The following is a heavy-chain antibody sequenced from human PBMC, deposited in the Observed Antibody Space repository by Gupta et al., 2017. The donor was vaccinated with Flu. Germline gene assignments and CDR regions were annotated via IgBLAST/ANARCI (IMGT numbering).Heavy chain of an antibody. CDR2: IYYSGST. V-gene: IGHV4-39*01. CDR1: GGSISSSSYY. CDR3: ARHEWQQLANYFDY. Sequence: QLQLQESGPGLVKPSETLSLTCTVSGGSISSSSYYWGWIRQPPGKGLEWIGSIYYSGSTYYNPSLKSRVTISVDTSKNQFSLKLSSVTAADTAVYYCARHEWQQLANYFDYWGQGTLVTVSS. J-gene: IGHJ4*02. D-gene: IGHD6-13*01.